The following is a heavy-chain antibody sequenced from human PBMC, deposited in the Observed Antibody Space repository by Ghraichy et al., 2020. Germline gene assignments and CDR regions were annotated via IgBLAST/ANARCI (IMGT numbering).Heavy chain of an antibody. CDR3: ARSGGRGGYILYYYYGMDV. CDR1: GYTFTGYY. CDR2: INPNSGGT. J-gene: IGHJ6*02. Sequence: ASVKVSCKASGYTFTGYYMHWVRQAPGQGLEWMGWINPNSGGTNYAQKFQGRVTMTRDTSISTAYMELSRLRSDDTAVYYCARSGGRGGYILYYYYGMDVWGQGTTVTVSS. D-gene: IGHD3-22*01. V-gene: IGHV1-2*02.